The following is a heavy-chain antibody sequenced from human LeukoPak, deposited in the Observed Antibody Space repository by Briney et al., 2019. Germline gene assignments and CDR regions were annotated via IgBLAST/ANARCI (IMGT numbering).Heavy chain of an antibody. CDR2: INPNSGGT. V-gene: IGHV1-2*02. Sequence: ASVKVSCKASGYTFTGYYMHWVRQAPGQGLEWMGWINPNSGGTNYAQKLQGRVTMTRDTSISTAYMELSRLRSDDTAVYYCARKDKVRFLKDPQSYYSYSMDVWGKGTTVTVSS. D-gene: IGHD3-3*01. CDR1: GYTFTGYY. J-gene: IGHJ6*03. CDR3: ARKDKVRFLKDPQSYYSYSMDV.